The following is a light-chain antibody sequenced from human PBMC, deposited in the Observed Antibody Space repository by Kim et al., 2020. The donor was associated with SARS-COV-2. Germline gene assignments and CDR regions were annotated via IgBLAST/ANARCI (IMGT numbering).Light chain of an antibody. J-gene: IGKJ1*01. V-gene: IGKV1-27*01. Sequence: ASVGDRVTITCRASQDIANYLAWYQQKPGKVPQVLIYAASTLQSGVPSSFSGSGSGTEFTLTIDSLQTEDVATYYCQKYNSAPWTFGPGTKVEIK. CDR3: QKYNSAPWT. CDR2: AAS. CDR1: QDIANY.